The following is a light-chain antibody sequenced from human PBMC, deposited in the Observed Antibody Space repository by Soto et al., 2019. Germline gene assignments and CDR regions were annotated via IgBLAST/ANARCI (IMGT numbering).Light chain of an antibody. CDR1: NIGSKN. CDR2: KDN. V-gene: IGLV3-9*01. J-gene: IGLJ2*01. Sequence: SYELTQPLSVSVALGQTARITCGGNNIGSKNVHWYQQKPGQAPVLVIYKDNNRPSGIPDRFSGSNSGNTATLTISRAQVGDEADYYCQVWDTNTVIVGGGTKVTVL. CDR3: QVWDTNTVI.